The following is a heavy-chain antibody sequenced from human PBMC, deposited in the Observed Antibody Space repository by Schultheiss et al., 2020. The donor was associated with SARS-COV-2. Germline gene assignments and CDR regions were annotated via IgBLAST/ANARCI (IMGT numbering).Heavy chain of an antibody. D-gene: IGHD5-12*01. CDR1: GGSISSGDYY. CDR2: IYYSGST. Sequence: SETLSLTCTVSGGSISSGDYYWSWIRQHPGKGLEWIGYIYYSGSTYYNPSLKSRVTISVDTSKNQFSLKLSSVTAADTAVYYCARDGRGYAYYYGMDVWGQGTTVTVSS. J-gene: IGHJ6*02. V-gene: IGHV4-30-4*08. CDR3: ARDGRGYAYYYGMDV.